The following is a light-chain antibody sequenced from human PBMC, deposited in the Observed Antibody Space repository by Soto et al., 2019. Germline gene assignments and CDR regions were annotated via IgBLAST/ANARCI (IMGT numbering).Light chain of an antibody. V-gene: IGLV1-44*01. J-gene: IGLJ2*01. Sequence: QLVLTQPPSASGTPGQRVTISCSGSSSNIGSNTVNWYQQLPGTAPKLLIYGQNRRPSGVPDRFSGSKSGTSASLAISGLQSEDEADYYCAVWDDSLDGRVFGGGTKLTVL. CDR3: AVWDDSLDGRV. CDR2: GQN. CDR1: SSNIGSNT.